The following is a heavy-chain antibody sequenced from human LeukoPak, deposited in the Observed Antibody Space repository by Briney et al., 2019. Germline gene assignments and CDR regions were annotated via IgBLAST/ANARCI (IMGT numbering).Heavy chain of an antibody. CDR1: GYTLTELS. D-gene: IGHD5-12*01. J-gene: IGHJ4*02. Sequence: ASVKVSCKVSGYTLTELSMHWVRQAPGKGLEWMGWISAYNGNTNYAQKLQGRVTMTTDTSTSTAYMELRSLRSDDTAVYYCARAEGPLRGYSGYEFDYWGQGTLVTVSS. V-gene: IGHV1-18*01. CDR3: ARAEGPLRGYSGYEFDY. CDR2: ISAYNGNT.